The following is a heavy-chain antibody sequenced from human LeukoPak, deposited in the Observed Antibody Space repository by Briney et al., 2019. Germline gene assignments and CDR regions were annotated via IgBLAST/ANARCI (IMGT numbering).Heavy chain of an antibody. V-gene: IGHV1-46*01. CDR2: INPSGGST. J-gene: IGHJ6*02. CDR1: GYTFTSYY. D-gene: IGHD3-10*01. CDR3: ARPGITMVRGVINYYYGMDV. Sequence: ASVKVSCKASGYTFTSYYMHWVRQAPGQGLEWMGIINPSGGSTSYAQKFQGRVTMTRDTSTSTVYMELSSLRSEDTAVYYCARPGITMVRGVINYYYGMDVWGQGTTVTVSS.